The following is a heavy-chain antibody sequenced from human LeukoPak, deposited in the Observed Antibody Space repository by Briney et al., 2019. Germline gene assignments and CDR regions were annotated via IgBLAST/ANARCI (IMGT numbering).Heavy chain of an antibody. J-gene: IGHJ4*02. Sequence: SETLSLTCAVYGGSFSGYYWSWIRQPPGKGLEWIGSFYYSGSAYYNPSLRSRVTMSVDTSKNQFSLKLSSVTAADTAVYYCARLYTYSDYWGQGTLVTVSS. CDR2: FYYSGSA. V-gene: IGHV4-34*01. D-gene: IGHD1-26*01. CDR3: ARLYTYSDY. CDR1: GGSFSGYY.